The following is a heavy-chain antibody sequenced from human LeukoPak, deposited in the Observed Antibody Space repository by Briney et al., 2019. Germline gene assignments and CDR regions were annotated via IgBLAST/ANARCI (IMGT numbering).Heavy chain of an antibody. V-gene: IGHV3-48*04. CDR2: ISSTSSAI. CDR3: ARVIGSYGDSAY. J-gene: IGHJ4*02. Sequence: GGSLRLSCTASRFKFSAFSINWARQAPGKGLEWLSYISSTSSAIYYADSVKGRFTISRDNAKNSLYLQMDSLRAGDTAIYYCARVIGSYGDSAYWGQGTLVTVSS. D-gene: IGHD3-16*01. CDR1: RFKFSAFS.